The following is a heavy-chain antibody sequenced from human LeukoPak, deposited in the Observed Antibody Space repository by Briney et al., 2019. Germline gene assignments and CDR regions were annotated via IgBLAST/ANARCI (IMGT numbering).Heavy chain of an antibody. V-gene: IGHV1-2*02. D-gene: IGHD6-6*01. CDR2: INPDNGGS. J-gene: IGHJ4*02. Sequence: ASVKVSCKASGYIFTGYYLHWFRQGPGQGLEWMGWINPDNGGSMYSQKFQGRVTMTRDTSASTVYLELSTLTSGDTAFYYCARGPSTAAFDYWGQGTLVTVSS. CDR1: GYIFTGYY. CDR3: ARGPSTAAFDY.